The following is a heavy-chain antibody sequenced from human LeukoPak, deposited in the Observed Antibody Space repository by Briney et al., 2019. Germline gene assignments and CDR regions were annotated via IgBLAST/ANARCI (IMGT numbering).Heavy chain of an antibody. CDR1: GFTFSSYG. J-gene: IGHJ4*02. Sequence: PGGSLRLSCAASGFTFSSYGMHWVRQAPGKGLEWVAVIWYDGSNKYYADPVKGRFTISRDNAKNSLYLQMNSLRDEDTAVYYCASSGSYRFDYWGQGTLVTVSS. CDR3: ASSGSYRFDY. V-gene: IGHV3-33*01. CDR2: IWYDGSNK. D-gene: IGHD1-26*01.